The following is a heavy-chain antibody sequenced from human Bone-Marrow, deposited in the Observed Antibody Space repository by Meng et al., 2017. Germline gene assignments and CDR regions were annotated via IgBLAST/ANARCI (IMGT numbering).Heavy chain of an antibody. CDR3: AREDSLDY. J-gene: IGHJ4*02. CDR1: GYTFTSYG. Sequence: QLQRAQCGGEVKKPGAAANVSSKASGYTFTSYGISWVRQAPGQGLEWMGWISAYNGNTNYAQKLQGRVTMTTDTSTSTAYMELRSLRSDDTAVYYCAREDSLDYWGQGTLVTVSS. V-gene: IGHV1-18*01. CDR2: ISAYNGNT.